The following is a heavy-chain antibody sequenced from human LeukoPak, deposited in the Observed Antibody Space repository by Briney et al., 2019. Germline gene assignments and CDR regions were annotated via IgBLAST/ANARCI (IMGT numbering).Heavy chain of an antibody. J-gene: IGHJ4*02. D-gene: IGHD4-23*01. CDR1: GFTFSNAW. CDR3: SSGGYFFDY. CDR2: IKSKVNGGTT. V-gene: IGHV3-15*01. Sequence: GGSLRLSCAASGFTFSNAWMNWVRQSSGKGLEWVGRIKSKVNGGTTDYAAPVKGRFTISRDDSKKTGYLQMNSLKTEGTAVYYCSSGGYFFDYWGQGILVTVSS.